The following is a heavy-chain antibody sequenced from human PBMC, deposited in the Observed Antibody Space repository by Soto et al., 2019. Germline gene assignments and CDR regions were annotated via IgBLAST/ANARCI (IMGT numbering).Heavy chain of an antibody. CDR1: GFSLSTSGVG. J-gene: IGHJ4*02. D-gene: IGHD4-17*01. CDR2: IHWDDTK. CDR3: APKGAADYPIAS. Sequence: QITLKESGPTLVKPTQPLTLTCTFSGFSLSTSGVGVGWIRQPPGKALEWLAVIHWDDTKRYSPSLKSRLTPXKXASKNQVVLTITTMDPVDTAPCYWAPKGAADYPIASWGQGTLVTVSS. V-gene: IGHV2-5*02.